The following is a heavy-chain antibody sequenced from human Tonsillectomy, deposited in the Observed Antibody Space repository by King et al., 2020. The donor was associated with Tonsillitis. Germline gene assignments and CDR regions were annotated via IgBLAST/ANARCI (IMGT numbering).Heavy chain of an antibody. J-gene: IGHJ4*01. CDR2: ISFDGSDK. CDR1: GFTFSNYG. V-gene: IGHV3-30-3*01. CDR3: ARGSLPNGYIAVVPGAIAY. D-gene: IGHD2-2*01. Sequence: VQLVESGGGVVQPGRSLRLSCAASGFTFSNYGMHWVRQTPGKGLEWVATISFDGSDKYYADSVKGRFTISRDNSKNTLYLQVNSLRAEDTAVYHCARGSLPNGYIAVVPGAIAYWGRGILVTVSS.